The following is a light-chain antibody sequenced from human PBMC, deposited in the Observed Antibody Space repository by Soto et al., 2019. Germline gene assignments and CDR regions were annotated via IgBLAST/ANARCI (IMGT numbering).Light chain of an antibody. Sequence: EIVLPQSPASLSLYPGDRATLSFIANQSVSSNLGWYQQKPGQAPRLLIYGASTRSTGIPARFSGSGSGTEFTLTIASLQSEDFAVYYCQQYNNWPPLTFGQGTRLEIK. J-gene: IGKJ5*01. CDR1: QSVSSN. CDR2: GAS. V-gene: IGKV3-15*01. CDR3: QQYNNWPPLT.